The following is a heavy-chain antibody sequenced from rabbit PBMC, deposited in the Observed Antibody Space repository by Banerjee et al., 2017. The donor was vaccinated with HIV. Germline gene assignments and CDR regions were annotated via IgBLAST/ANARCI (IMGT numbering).Heavy chain of an antibody. D-gene: IGHD4-1*01. CDR3: ARDLAGVIGWNFGL. J-gene: IGHJ3*01. CDR1: GFSFSSNYW. CDR2: IGAGDNGDT. Sequence: QEQLEESGGDLVKPEGSLTLTCTASGFSFSSNYWLCWVRQAPGKGLEWIACIGAGDNGDTYYASWAKGRFTISKTSSTTVTLQVTSLTAADTATYFCARDLAGVIGWNFGLWGQGTLVTVS. V-gene: IGHV1S45*01.